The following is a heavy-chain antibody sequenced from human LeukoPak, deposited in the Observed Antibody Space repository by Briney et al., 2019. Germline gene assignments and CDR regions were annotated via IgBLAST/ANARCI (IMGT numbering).Heavy chain of an antibody. Sequence: SETLSLTCTVSGYSISSDYYWGWIRQPPGKGLEWIGSIYHRGSTYYNPSLKSRVTISLDTSKNQFSLKLSSVTAADTAVYYCARGSRLSLVAVDYWGQGTLVTVSS. CDR2: IYHRGST. CDR1: GYSISSDYY. D-gene: IGHD4/OR15-4a*01. J-gene: IGHJ4*02. CDR3: ARGSRLSLVAVDY. V-gene: IGHV4-38-2*02.